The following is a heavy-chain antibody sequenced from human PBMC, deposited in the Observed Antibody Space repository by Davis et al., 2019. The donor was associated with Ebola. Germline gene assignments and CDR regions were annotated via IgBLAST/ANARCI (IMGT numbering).Heavy chain of an antibody. CDR3: ARPRIVATTAYYYYYGMDV. V-gene: IGHV5-51*01. D-gene: IGHD5-12*01. CDR1: GYSFTSYW. CDR2: IYPGYSDT. J-gene: IGHJ6*02. Sequence: GESLKISCKGSGYSFTSYWIGWVRQMPGKGLEWMGLIYPGYSDTRYSPSFHGQVTISADKSISTAYLQWSSLKASDTAKYYCARPRIVATTAYYYYYGMDVWGQGTTVTVSS.